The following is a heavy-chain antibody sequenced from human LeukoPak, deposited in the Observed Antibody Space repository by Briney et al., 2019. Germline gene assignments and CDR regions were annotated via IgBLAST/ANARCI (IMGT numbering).Heavy chain of an antibody. J-gene: IGHJ5*02. Sequence: SETLSLTCTVSGGSISSYYWSWIRQPAGKGLESIGHISTSGSTNYNPSLKSRVTMSVDTSKNQSSLKLSSVTAADTAVYYCASMVRGVANWFDPWGQGTLVTVSS. CDR2: ISTSGST. CDR1: GGSISSYY. D-gene: IGHD3-10*01. V-gene: IGHV4-4*07. CDR3: ASMVRGVANWFDP.